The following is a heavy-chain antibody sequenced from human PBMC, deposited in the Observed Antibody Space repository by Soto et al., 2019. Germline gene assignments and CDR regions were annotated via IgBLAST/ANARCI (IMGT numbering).Heavy chain of an antibody. Sequence: VQVLESGGGLVQPGGSLRLSCADTGFTFSDFAMSWVCQAPGKGLEWVSRIYGGGNGPHYADSVKGRVTISRDNSKNTLYLQMNSLRAEDTAVYYCAKMEGMDPWAYSFDYWGQGTLVTVSS. J-gene: IGHJ4*02. V-gene: IGHV3-23*01. CDR2: IYGGGNGP. CDR1: GFTFSDFA. D-gene: IGHD2-2*03. CDR3: AKMEGMDPWAYSFDY.